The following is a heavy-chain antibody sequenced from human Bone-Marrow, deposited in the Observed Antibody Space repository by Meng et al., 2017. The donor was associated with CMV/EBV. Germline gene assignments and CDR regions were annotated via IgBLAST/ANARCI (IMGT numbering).Heavy chain of an antibody. CDR2: IYYSGST. Sequence: SETLSLTCTVSGGSISSSSYYWGWIRQPPGKGLEWIGSIYYSGSTYYNPSLKSRVTISVDTSKNQFSLKLSSVTAADTAVYYCARKVGGAVASLDYWGQGTLVTVSS. CDR1: GGSISSSSYY. D-gene: IGHD6-19*01. CDR3: ARKVGGAVASLDY. J-gene: IGHJ4*02. V-gene: IGHV4-39*07.